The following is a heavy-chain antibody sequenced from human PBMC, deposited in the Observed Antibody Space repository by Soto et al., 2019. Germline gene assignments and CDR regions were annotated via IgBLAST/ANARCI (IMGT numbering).Heavy chain of an antibody. D-gene: IGHD2-2*02. CDR1: GFSFSSYA. J-gene: IGHJ4*02. Sequence: PGGSMSLSCAPSGFSFSSYAMSWVRQAPGKGLEWVSAISGSGGSTYYADSVKGRFTISRDNSKNTLYRQMNSLRAEDTAVYYCAKESIVVVPAAIPDAVGYWGQGTLVTVSS. CDR2: ISGSGGST. V-gene: IGHV3-23*01. CDR3: AKESIVVVPAAIPDAVGY.